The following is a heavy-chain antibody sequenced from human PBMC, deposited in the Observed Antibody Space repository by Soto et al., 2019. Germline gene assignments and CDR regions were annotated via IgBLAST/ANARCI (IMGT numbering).Heavy chain of an antibody. V-gene: IGHV1-69*06. CDR1: GGTFSSYA. J-gene: IGHJ6*02. CDR3: ARSGSSIAARPMYYYYYGMDV. CDR2: IIPIFGTA. Sequence: GASVKVSCKASGGTFSSYAISWVRQAPGQGLEWMGGIIPIFGTANYAQKFQGRVTITADKSTSTAYMELSSLRSEDTAVYYCARSGSSIAARPMYYYYYGMDVWGQGTTVTVSS. D-gene: IGHD6-6*01.